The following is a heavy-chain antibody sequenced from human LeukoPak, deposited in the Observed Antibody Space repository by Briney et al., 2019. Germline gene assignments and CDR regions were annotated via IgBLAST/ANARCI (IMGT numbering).Heavy chain of an antibody. Sequence: GGSLRLSCAASGFTVSSNYMSWVRQAPGKGLEWVSVIYSGGSTYYADSVKGRFTISRDNSKNTLYLQMNSLRAEDTAVYYCAKSGVVVVAAMTYFDYWGQGTLVTVSS. J-gene: IGHJ4*02. D-gene: IGHD2-15*01. CDR2: IYSGGST. V-gene: IGHV3-53*01. CDR1: GFTVSSNY. CDR3: AKSGVVVVAAMTYFDY.